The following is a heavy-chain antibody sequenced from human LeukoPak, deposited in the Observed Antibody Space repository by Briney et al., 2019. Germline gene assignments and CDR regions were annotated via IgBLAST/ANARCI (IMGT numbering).Heavy chain of an antibody. V-gene: IGHV3-21*04. D-gene: IGHD3-3*01. CDR1: GFTFSSYS. CDR2: INSDSSLM. J-gene: IGHJ4*02. CDR3: ARGIDEWLYLNY. Sequence: PGGSLRLSCAASGFTFSSYSMNWVRQAPGKGLEWVSSINSDSSLMFYAESVKGRFTISRDNARNSLYLQMNSLRAEDTAVYYCARGIDEWLYLNYWGQGALVTVSS.